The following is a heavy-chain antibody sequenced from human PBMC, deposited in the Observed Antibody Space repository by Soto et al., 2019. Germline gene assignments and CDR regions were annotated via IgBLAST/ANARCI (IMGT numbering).Heavy chain of an antibody. J-gene: IGHJ4*02. Sequence: QVQLVESGGGVVQPGRSLRLSCAASGFTFINYALHWVRQAPGRGLEWVALISFDGNNNYYANSVKGRFTISRDNSKNTLYLQMNSLRAEDTAVYYCGRCTGTSCHLGADFWGQGTLVIVSS. CDR1: GFTFINYA. CDR2: ISFDGNNN. D-gene: IGHD2-2*01. V-gene: IGHV3-30-3*01. CDR3: GRCTGTSCHLGADF.